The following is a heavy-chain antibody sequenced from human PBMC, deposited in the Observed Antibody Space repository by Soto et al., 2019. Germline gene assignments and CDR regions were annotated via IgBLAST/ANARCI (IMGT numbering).Heavy chain of an antibody. Sequence: PSGTLSLTCTVPGGSISSYYWSWIRQPPGKGLEWIGYIYYSGSTNYNPSLKSRVTISVDTSKNQFSLKLSSVTAADTAVYYCPRENSSGFFGSAFDIWGQGTMVPVSS. CDR2: IYYSGST. J-gene: IGHJ3*02. V-gene: IGHV4-59*01. D-gene: IGHD6-19*01. CDR3: PRENSSGFFGSAFDI. CDR1: GGSISSYY.